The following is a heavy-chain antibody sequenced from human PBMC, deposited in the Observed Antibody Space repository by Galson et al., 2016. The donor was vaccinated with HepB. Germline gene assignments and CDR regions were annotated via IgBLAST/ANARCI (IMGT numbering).Heavy chain of an antibody. CDR2: IIPIFGTA. V-gene: IGHV1-69*13. D-gene: IGHD2-2*01. CDR3: ARTDIVVVPAAVYYYYGMDV. CDR1: GGIFSSYA. Sequence: SVKVSCKASGGIFSSYAISWVRQAPGQGLEWMGGIIPIFGTANYAQKFQGRVTITADESTSTAYMELISLRSEDTAVYYCARTDIVVVPAAVYYYYGMDVCGQGTTVTVSS. J-gene: IGHJ6*02.